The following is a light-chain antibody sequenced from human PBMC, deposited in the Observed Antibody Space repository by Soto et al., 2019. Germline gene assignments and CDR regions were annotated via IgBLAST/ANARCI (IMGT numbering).Light chain of an antibody. CDR1: QGISSY. J-gene: IGKJ5*01. CDR3: KQPEIT. CDR2: AAF. V-gene: IGKV1-9*01. Sequence: DIQLTQSPSFLSASVGDRVTITCRASQGISSYLAWYQQKPGKAPKILIYAAFTLQSGVPSRFSGSGSGTEFTLTISSLQPEDFATYNCKQPEITFGQGTRLEIK.